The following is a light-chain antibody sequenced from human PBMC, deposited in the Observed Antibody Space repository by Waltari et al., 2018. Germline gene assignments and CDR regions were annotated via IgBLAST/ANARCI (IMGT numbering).Light chain of an antibody. CDR2: LGS. J-gene: IGKJ1*01. CDR3: MQALQTPWT. CDR1: QSLLHRNGYNY. Sequence: DTEMTQSPLSLPVTPGEPASISCRSSQSLLHRNGYNYLDWYLQKPGQSPQLLIYLGSNRASGVPDRFSGSGSGTDFTLKISRVEAEDVGVYYYMQALQTPWTFGQGTKVEIK. V-gene: IGKV2-28*01.